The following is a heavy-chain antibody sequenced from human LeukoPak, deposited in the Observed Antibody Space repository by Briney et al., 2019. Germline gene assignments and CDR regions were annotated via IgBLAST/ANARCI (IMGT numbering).Heavy chain of an antibody. V-gene: IGHV5-10-1*01. CDR2: IDPSDSYT. CDR1: GYSFTNYW. CDR3: VKAAASLDWFDP. Sequence: GESLQISCKGSGYSFTNYWISWVRQIPGKGLVWMGTIDPSDSYTNYSPSFQGHVTISADKSISTAYVQWSSLKASDIAIYYCVKAAASLDWFDPWGQGTLVIVSS. J-gene: IGHJ5*02. D-gene: IGHD6-13*01.